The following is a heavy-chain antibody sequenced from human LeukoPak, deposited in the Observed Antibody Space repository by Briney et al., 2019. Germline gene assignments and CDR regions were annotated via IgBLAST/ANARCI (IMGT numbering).Heavy chain of an antibody. Sequence: PGGSLRLSCAASGFTFSSYAMSWVRQAPGKGLEWVAGISASGVTTYYAESVKGRFTISRDNTNNTLYLQMNFLRAEDTAGYYCAKYDYYDSSGYLYLEFPPYYLDYWGQGALVTVSS. CDR1: GFTFSSYA. CDR2: ISASGVTT. D-gene: IGHD3-22*01. CDR3: AKYDYYDSSGYLYLEFPPYYLDY. J-gene: IGHJ4*02. V-gene: IGHV3-23*01.